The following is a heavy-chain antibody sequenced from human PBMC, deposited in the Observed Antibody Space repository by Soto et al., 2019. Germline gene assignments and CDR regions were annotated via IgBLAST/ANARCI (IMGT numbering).Heavy chain of an antibody. CDR2: IIPIFGTA. CDR1: GGTFSSYA. CDR3: ASSDSPYCSSTSCPLGHYGMDV. Sequence: SVKVSCKASGGTFSSYAISWVRQAPGQGLEWMGGIIPIFGTANYAQKFQGRVTITADESTSTAYMELSSLRSEDTAVYYCASSDSPYCSSTSCPLGHYGMDVWGQGTTVTVS. J-gene: IGHJ6*02. V-gene: IGHV1-69*13. D-gene: IGHD2-2*01.